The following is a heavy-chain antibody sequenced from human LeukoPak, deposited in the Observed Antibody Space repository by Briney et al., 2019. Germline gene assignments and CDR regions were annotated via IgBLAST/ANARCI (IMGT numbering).Heavy chain of an antibody. CDR3: ARDIGASAWDRLGHY. V-gene: IGHV1-18*04. CDR1: GYTFTSYG. Sequence: ASVKVSCKASGYTFTSYGITWVRQAPGQGLEWMGWISAYNGATEYAQNLQGRVTMSTDTSTSTAYMELRSLISDDTAVYYCARDIGASAWDRLGHYWGQGTLVTVSS. CDR2: ISAYNGAT. J-gene: IGHJ4*02. D-gene: IGHD6-19*01.